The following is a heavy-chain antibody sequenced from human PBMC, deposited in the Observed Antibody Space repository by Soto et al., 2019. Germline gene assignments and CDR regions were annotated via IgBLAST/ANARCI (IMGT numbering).Heavy chain of an antibody. V-gene: IGHV4-59*01. CDR3: ARDSRVNYASSSFYYYYGMDV. J-gene: IGHJ6*02. D-gene: IGHD6-6*01. CDR2: IYYSGST. CDR1: GGSISSYY. Sequence: QVQLQESGPGLVKPSETLSLTCTVSGGSISSYYWSWIRQPPGKGLGWIGNIYYSGSTNYNPSLNSRVTISVDTSKNQFSLKLSSVTAADTAVYYCARDSRVNYASSSFYYYYGMDVWGQGTTVTVSS.